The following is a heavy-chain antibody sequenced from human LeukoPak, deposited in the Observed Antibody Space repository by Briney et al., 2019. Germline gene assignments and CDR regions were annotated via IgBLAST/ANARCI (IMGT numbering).Heavy chain of an antibody. Sequence: PGGSLRLSCAASGFTFISYAIHWVRQAPGKGLEWVAVISFHGTDTFYADSVKGRFTISRDNSKNRLYLQMNSLRAEDTAVYHCAKDLYDVGYMDVWGKGTTVTVSS. CDR1: GFTFISYA. J-gene: IGHJ6*04. CDR2: ISFHGTDT. CDR3: AKDLYDVGYMDV. V-gene: IGHV3-30*04. D-gene: IGHD5/OR15-5a*01.